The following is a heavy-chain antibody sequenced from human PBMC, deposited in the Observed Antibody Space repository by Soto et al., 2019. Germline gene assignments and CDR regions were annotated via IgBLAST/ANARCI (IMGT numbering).Heavy chain of an antibody. CDR3: ARDAGLPPNGMDV. CDR2: ITPYNRNT. Sequence: QVQLVQSGAEVKKPGASVKVSCKTSGYTFTSHRITWVRQAPGQGLEWMGWITPYNRNTNYAQKFQGRVTMTTDTSANTAYMELRSLRSDDTAMYYCARDAGLPPNGMDVWGQGTAVTVSS. V-gene: IGHV1-18*01. CDR1: GYTFTSHR. J-gene: IGHJ6*02.